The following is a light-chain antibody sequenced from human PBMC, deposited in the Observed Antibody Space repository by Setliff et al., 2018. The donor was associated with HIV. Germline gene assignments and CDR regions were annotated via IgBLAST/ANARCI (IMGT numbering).Light chain of an antibody. CDR3: CSYAGSYTSLYV. CDR1: ISDVGAYDS. V-gene: IGLV2-11*01. J-gene: IGLJ1*01. Sequence: QSVLTQPRSVSGSPGQSVTISCTGTISDVGAYDSVSWYQHHPGKAPKLIINDVTKRPSGVPDRFSGSKSGNTASLTISGLQAEDEADYYCCSYAGSYTSLYVFGTGTKV. CDR2: DVT.